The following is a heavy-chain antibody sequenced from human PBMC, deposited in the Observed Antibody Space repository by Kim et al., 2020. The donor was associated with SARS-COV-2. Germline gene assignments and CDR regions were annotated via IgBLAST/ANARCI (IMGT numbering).Heavy chain of an antibody. CDR3: ARHQRYSRGWYV. V-gene: IGHV4-39*01. CDR2: AYYSGNT. J-gene: IGHJ2*01. Sequence: SETLSLTCTASGGSLSSSSYYWGWIRQPPGKGLEWIGTAYYSGNTYYNPSLKSRVTTSVDTSKNQFSLKLGSVTAADTAVYYCARHQRYSRGWYV. CDR1: GGSLSSSSYY. D-gene: IGHD6-13*01.